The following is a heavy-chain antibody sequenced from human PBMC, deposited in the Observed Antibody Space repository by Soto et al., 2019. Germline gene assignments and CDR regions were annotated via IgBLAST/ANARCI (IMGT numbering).Heavy chain of an antibody. CDR3: ARRYGGAFDI. V-gene: IGHV4-61*08. D-gene: IGHD3-10*01. J-gene: IGHJ3*02. CDR2: IYYSGSA. Sequence: SETLSLTCTVSGGSISSGGYYWSWIRQHPGKGLEWIGYIYYSGSASYNPALKSRVTISADTSKNQFSLKLSSVTAADTAVYYCARRYGGAFDIWGQGTMVTVSS. CDR1: GGSISSGGYY.